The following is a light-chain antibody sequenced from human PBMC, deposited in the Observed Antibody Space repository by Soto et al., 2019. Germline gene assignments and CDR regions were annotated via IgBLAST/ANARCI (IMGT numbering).Light chain of an antibody. V-gene: IGLV6-57*02. CDR2: EDN. J-gene: IGLJ2*01. Sequence: NFMLTQPHSVSESPGKTVTISCTGSSGSIASNYVQWYQQRPGSAPTTLIYEDNRRPSGVPDRFSGSIDNSSNSASLTISGLKTEDEADYYCQSYDSNNWVFGGGTKLTVL. CDR3: QSYDSNNWV. CDR1: SGSIASNY.